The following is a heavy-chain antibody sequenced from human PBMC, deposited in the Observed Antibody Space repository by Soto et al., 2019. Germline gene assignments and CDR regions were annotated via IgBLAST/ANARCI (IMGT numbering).Heavy chain of an antibody. D-gene: IGHD3-22*01. CDR2: ISYDGSNK. CDR3: ASPPTINVESYSSGYQLDY. Sequence: QVQLVESGGGVVQPGRSLRLSCAASGFTFSSYAMHWVRQAPGKGLEWVAVISYDGSNKYYADSVKARFTISRDNSKNTLYLQMNSLRAEDTAVYYCASPPTINVESYSSGYQLDYWGQGTLVTVSS. V-gene: IGHV3-30-3*01. CDR1: GFTFSSYA. J-gene: IGHJ4*02.